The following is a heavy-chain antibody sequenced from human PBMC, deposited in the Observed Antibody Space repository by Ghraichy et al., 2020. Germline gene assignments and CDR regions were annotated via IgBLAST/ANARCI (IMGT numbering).Heavy chain of an antibody. CDR1: GLTFSNFW. CDR3: ATDKTYQKNKLYYDRFDH. CDR2: IKQDGSTK. V-gene: IGHV3-7*01. J-gene: IGHJ4*02. Sequence: GGSLRLSCAASGLTFSNFWMTWVRQAPGKGLEWVANIKQDGSTKHYVDSVKGRFTISRDNAKNSVYLQMDSLRAEDSAVYYCATDKTYQKNKLYYDRFDHGGQGTLVTVSS. D-gene: IGHD3-22*01.